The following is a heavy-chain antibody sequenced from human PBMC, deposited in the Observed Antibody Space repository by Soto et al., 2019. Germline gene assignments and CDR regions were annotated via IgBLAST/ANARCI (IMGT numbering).Heavy chain of an antibody. D-gene: IGHD2-2*01. CDR3: AKLSCTSSTCYFPGWFDP. Sequence: SETLSLTCTVSGDAISGGASFWSWIRQPPGKGLEWIANVYYSGSSYYNPSLKSRLTISVDPTKNQFSLQLKSMTAADTAVYYCAKLSCTSSTCYFPGWFDPWGQGTLVTVSS. V-gene: IGHV4-31*03. CDR1: GDAISGGASF. CDR2: VYYSGSS. J-gene: IGHJ5*02.